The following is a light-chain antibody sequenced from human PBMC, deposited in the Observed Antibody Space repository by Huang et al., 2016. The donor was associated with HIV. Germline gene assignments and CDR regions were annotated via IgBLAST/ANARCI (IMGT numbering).Light chain of an antibody. J-gene: IGKJ4*01. Sequence: EIVMTQSPATLSVSPGQRVTLSCMANRSVSTNLAWYQHRHGHAPRLLIYGSSTRAPGIPALFSGSGSGTDFSLTISSLQSEDFALYYCHQYNNWLLSFGGGTRV. V-gene: IGKV3-15*01. CDR3: HQYNNWLLS. CDR2: GSS. CDR1: RSVSTN.